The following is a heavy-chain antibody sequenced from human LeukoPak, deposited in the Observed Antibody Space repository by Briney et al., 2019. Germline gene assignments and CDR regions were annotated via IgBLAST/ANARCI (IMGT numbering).Heavy chain of an antibody. CDR1: GFPISNYW. J-gene: IGHJ4*02. D-gene: IGHD4-23*01. Sequence: GGTLRLSCTGSGFPISNYWMAWVRQAPGKGLEWVANMKEDGGEKNYVDSVKGRFTISRDNAKNSLDLQMNSLRVDDTAVYYCVRDRGYSTFDYWGQGTLVIVSS. CDR2: MKEDGGEK. CDR3: VRDRGYSTFDY. V-gene: IGHV3-7*01.